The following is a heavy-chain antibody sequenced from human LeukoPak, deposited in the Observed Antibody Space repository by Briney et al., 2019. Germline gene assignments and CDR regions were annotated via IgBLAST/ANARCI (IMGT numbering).Heavy chain of an antibody. CDR2: IYSGGNT. J-gene: IGHJ4*01. D-gene: IGHD3-22*01. V-gene: IGHV3-53*01. CDR1: GFTFSSYE. Sequence: GGSLRLSCAASGFTFSSYEMNWVRQAPGKGLEWVSVIYSGGNTYYADSVKGRFTTSRDNSKNTLYLQMNRLRAEDTAVYYCARTANDYDGSGFFDYWGHGTLVTVSS. CDR3: ARTANDYDGSGFFDY.